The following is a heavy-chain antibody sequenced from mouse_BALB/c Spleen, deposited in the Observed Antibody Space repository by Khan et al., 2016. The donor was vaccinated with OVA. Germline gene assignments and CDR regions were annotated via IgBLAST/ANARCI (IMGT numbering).Heavy chain of an antibody. CDR3: TRDRIDY. CDR1: GYTFTTYW. V-gene: IGHV1-7*01. J-gene: IGHJ2*01. Sequence: VQLQESGAELAKPGASVKMSRKASGYTFTTYWMHWVKQRPGQGLEWIGYINPTSGYTDYNERFKDKATLSADKSSSTAYMQLSSLTSEDSAVDYCTRDRIDYWGQGTTLTVSS. CDR2: INPTSGYT.